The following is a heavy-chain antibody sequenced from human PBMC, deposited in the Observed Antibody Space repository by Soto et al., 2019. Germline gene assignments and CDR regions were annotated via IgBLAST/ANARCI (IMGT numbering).Heavy chain of an antibody. Sequence: EVELVESGGGLVQPGGSLRLSCVASGFSCRSSWMSWVRQVPGRGLEWVVQLKPDGSTKAYVDAVKGRGTISRDNANNSPYLQMNSLRVEDAAVFYCARDPYYAGIDYWGQGTLVTVSS. CDR1: GFSCRSSW. J-gene: IGHJ4*02. V-gene: IGHV3-7*01. D-gene: IGHD3-10*01. CDR3: ARDPYYAGIDY. CDR2: LKPDGSTK.